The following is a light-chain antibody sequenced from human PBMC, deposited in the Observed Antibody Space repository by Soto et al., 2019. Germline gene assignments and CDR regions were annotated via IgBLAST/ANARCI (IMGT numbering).Light chain of an antibody. J-gene: IGLJ1*01. Sequence: VLTQPPSVSGSTGQSVTISCTGNSSDVGSYNGVSWYQQPPGTAPKLIIYEGSTRPSGVPDRFSGSKSGNTASLTISWLQAEDEADYYCNSYTISGTYVFGTGTKVTVL. CDR3: NSYTISGTYV. V-gene: IGLV2-18*02. CDR2: EGS. CDR1: SSDVGSYNG.